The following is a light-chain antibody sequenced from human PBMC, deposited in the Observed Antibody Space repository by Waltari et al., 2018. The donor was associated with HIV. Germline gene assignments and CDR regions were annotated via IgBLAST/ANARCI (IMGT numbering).Light chain of an antibody. Sequence: QSALTQPPSASGSPGQSVTISCTGKASDVGAYNQFSWYQQPPGKPPKLLISEVFQRPSGVPDSFSGSKSGNTASLTVSGLQAVDEANYYCASYAGRNTLVFGGGTKLTVL. V-gene: IGLV2-8*01. CDR3: ASYAGRNTLV. J-gene: IGLJ2*01. CDR2: EVF. CDR1: ASDVGAYNQ.